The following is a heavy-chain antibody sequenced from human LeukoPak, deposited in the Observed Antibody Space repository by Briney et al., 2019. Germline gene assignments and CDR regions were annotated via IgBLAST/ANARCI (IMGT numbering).Heavy chain of an antibody. V-gene: IGHV4-34*01. Sequence: SETLSLTCAVYGGSFSGYYWSWIRQPPGKGLEWIGEINHSGSTNYNPSLKSRVTISLDTSKNQFSLNLTSVTAADTAVYYCAREESDWSSLGYYYHYMDVWGKGTTVAISS. CDR2: INHSGST. CDR3: AREESDWSSLGYYYHYMDV. CDR1: GGSFSGYY. J-gene: IGHJ6*03. D-gene: IGHD3-9*01.